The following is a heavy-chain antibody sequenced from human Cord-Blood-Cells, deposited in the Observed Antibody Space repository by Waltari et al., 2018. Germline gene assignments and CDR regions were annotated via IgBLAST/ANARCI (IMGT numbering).Heavy chain of an antibody. CDR3: ATDQGGFDAFDI. V-gene: IGHV1-24*01. D-gene: IGHD3-16*01. CDR1: GYTLTTSP. J-gene: IGHJ3*02. Sequence: QVQLVQSGAEAKKPGASVKVSCKVAGYTLTTSPMPWVRQAPGKGLEWMGGFDPEDGETIYAQKFQGRVTMTEDTSTDTAYMELSSLRSEDTAVYYCATDQGGFDAFDIWGQGTMVTVSS. CDR2: FDPEDGET.